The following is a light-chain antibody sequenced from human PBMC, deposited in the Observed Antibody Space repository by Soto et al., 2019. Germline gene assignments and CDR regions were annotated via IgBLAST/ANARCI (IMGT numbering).Light chain of an antibody. CDR3: QQYGSSGK. V-gene: IGKV3-20*01. Sequence: EIVLTQSPGTLSVSPGDGATLSCRASQSVSSRYLAWYQQKPGQAPRLLIYGASNRATGIPDRFSGSGSGTDFTLTISRLEPEDFAVYYCQQYGSSGKFGQGTKVDIK. CDR2: GAS. CDR1: QSVSSRY. J-gene: IGKJ1*01.